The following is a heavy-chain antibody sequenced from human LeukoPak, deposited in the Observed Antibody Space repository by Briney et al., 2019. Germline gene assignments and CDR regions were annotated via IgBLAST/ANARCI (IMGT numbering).Heavy chain of an antibody. CDR3: ARLQERLEPYFDY. Sequence: SETLSLTCTVSGGSISSYYWSWIRQPPGKGLEWIGYIYTSGGTNYNPSLKSRVTISVDTSKNQFSLKLSSVTAADTAVYYCARLQERLEPYFDYWGQGTLVTVSS. CDR1: GGSISSYY. D-gene: IGHD1-1*01. J-gene: IGHJ4*02. CDR2: IYTSGGT. V-gene: IGHV4-4*09.